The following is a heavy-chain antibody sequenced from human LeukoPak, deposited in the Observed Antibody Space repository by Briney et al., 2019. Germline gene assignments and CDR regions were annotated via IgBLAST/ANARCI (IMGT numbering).Heavy chain of an antibody. V-gene: IGHV4-39*07. CDR2: IYYSGST. J-gene: IGHJ4*02. CDR1: GGSISSSSYY. CDR3: ARIFDS. Sequence: PSETLSLTCTVSGGSISSSSYYWGWIRQPPGKGLEWIGSIYYSGSTYYNPSLRSRATISLDTSKSQFSLRLTSMTAADTAVYYCARIFDSWGQGILVTVSS.